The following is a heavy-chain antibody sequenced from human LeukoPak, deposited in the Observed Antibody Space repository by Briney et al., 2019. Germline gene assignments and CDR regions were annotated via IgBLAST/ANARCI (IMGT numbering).Heavy chain of an antibody. J-gene: IGHJ4*02. CDR2: IYTSGST. V-gene: IGHV4-4*07. Sequence: SETLSLTCTVSGGSISNYYWSWIRQPAGKGLEWIGRIYTSGSTKYNPSLKSRVTMSVDTSKNQFSLKLNSVTAADTAVYYCARESSGWFFDYWGQGTLVTVSS. CDR3: ARESSGWFFDY. CDR1: GGSISNYY. D-gene: IGHD6-19*01.